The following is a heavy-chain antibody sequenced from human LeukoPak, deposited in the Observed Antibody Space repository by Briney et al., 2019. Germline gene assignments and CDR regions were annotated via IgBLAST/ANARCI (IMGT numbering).Heavy chain of an antibody. CDR3: AREPILLYAFDI. V-gene: IGHV3-48*01. CDR2: ILSSGSAI. Sequence: QAGGSLRLSCAASGFTFSSYSMNWVRQAPGKGLEWVSYILSSGSAIYYADSVKGRFTISRDNAKNSLYLQMNSLRAEDTAVYYCAREPILLYAFDIWGQGTMVTVSS. CDR1: GFTFSSYS. J-gene: IGHJ3*02. D-gene: IGHD2-15*01.